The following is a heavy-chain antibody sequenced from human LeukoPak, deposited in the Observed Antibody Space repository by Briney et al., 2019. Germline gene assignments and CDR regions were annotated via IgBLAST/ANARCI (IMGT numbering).Heavy chain of an antibody. CDR2: TSGSGAKT. CDR3: AQGDSYYDFLLSL. J-gene: IGHJ3*01. Sequence: PGGSPRLSCEASGFSFRSYAMTWVRQAPGKGLEWVSATSGSGAKTYYADSVMGRFTISRDNSKNTLYLEMNGLRAEDTALYYCAQGDSYYDFLLSLWGQGTMVTVSS. V-gene: IGHV3-23*01. D-gene: IGHD3-3*01. CDR1: GFSFRSYA.